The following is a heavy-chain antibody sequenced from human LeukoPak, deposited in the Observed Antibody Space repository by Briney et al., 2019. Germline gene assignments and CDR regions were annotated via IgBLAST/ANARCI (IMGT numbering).Heavy chain of an antibody. J-gene: IGHJ6*02. CDR3: ARGGDSSGYLNHYYYGMDV. Sequence: SETLSLTCIVSGGSIRNYYWNWIRQSPGKGLEWIGFTHYSGSTYYSPTLTSGGTISVEKSKNQFSLKLTSVTAADTAVYYCARGGDSSGYLNHYYYGMDVWGQGTTVTVSS. CDR1: GGSIRNYY. CDR2: THYSGST. D-gene: IGHD5-18*01. V-gene: IGHV4-59*01.